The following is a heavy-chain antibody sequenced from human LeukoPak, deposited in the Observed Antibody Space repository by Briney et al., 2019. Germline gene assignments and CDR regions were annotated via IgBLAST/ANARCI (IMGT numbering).Heavy chain of an antibody. V-gene: IGHV3-21*06. CDR3: ARLSAYYYGSYFYYYMDV. J-gene: IGHJ6*03. Sequence: PGGSLRLSCAASGFTFSTYTMNWVRQAPGKGLEWVSAISGSGGSTYYADSVKGRFTISRDNAKNSVYLHMNSLRAEDTALYYCARLSAYYYGSYFYYYMDVWGKGTTVTVSS. CDR2: ISGSGGST. CDR1: GFTFSTYT. D-gene: IGHD3-10*01.